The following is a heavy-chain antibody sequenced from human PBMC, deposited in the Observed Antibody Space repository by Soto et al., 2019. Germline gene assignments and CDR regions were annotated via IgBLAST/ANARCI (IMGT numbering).Heavy chain of an antibody. CDR3: ARDEGNSGYDLLDY. CDR2: IKQDGTEK. J-gene: IGHJ4*02. D-gene: IGHD5-12*01. V-gene: IGHV3-7*05. Sequence: GGSLRLSCAASGFNFRNYWMTWVRQAPGKGLEWVANIKQDGTEKNYADSVKGRFTISRDDAKNSLYLQMNSLRADDTAVYYCARDEGNSGYDLLDYWGQGTLVTVSS. CDR1: GFNFRNYW.